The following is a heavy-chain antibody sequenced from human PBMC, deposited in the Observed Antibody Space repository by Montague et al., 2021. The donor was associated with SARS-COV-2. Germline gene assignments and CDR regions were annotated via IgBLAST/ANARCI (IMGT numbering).Heavy chain of an antibody. CDR3: ARGRLSVSMIVVVFTSASYYFDY. J-gene: IGHJ4*02. CDR1: GGSFGDDH. Sequence: SETQSLTCGVYGGSFGDDHWSWIRQPPGKGLEWIGDIKQSGSTNYNPSLKSRVTISVDTSKNQFSLKLTSVTAADTAVYFCARGRLSVSMIVVVFTSASYYFDYWGQGAQVTVSS. CDR2: IKQSGST. D-gene: IGHD3-22*01. V-gene: IGHV4-34*01.